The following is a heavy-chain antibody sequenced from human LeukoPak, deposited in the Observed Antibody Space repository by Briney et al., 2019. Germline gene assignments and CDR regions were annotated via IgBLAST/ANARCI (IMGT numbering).Heavy chain of an antibody. D-gene: IGHD6-19*01. J-gene: IGHJ5*02. V-gene: IGHV3-23*01. CDR1: GFTFSSYA. CDR3: AKDAAWRAVAAGTVNWFDP. Sequence: PGGSLRLSCAASGFTFSSYAMSWVRQAPGKGLEWVSAISGSGGSTYYADSVKGRFTISRDNSKNTLYLQMNSLRAEDTAVYYCAKDAAWRAVAAGTVNWFDPWGQGTLVTVSS. CDR2: ISGSGGST.